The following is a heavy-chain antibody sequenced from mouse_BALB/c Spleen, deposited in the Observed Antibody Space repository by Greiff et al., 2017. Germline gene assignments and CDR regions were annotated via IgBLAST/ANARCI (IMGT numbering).Heavy chain of an antibody. D-gene: IGHD1-1*01. J-gene: IGHJ2*01. CDR2: ISNGGGST. V-gene: IGHV5-12-2*01. CDR3: ARQNFYYYGFDY. Sequence: EVKLEESGGGLVQPGGSLKLSCAASGFTFSSYTMSWVRQTPEKRLEWVAYISNGGGSTYYPDTVKGRFTISRDNAKNTLYLQMSSLKSEDTAMYYCARQNFYYYGFDYWGQGTTLTVSS. CDR1: GFTFSSYT.